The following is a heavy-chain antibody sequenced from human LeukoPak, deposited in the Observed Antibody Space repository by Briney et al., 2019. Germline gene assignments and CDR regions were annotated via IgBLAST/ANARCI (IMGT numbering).Heavy chain of an antibody. CDR1: GYSFTSYW. Sequence: GESLKISCEGSGYSFTSYWISWVRQMPGKGLGWMGRIDPSDSYTNYSPSFQGHVTVSADRSISTAYLQWSSLKASDTAMYYCARHEQDGNYGMDVWGQGTTVTVSS. CDR3: ARHEQDGNYGMDV. V-gene: IGHV5-10-1*01. CDR2: IDPSDSYT. J-gene: IGHJ6*02. D-gene: IGHD1/OR15-1a*01.